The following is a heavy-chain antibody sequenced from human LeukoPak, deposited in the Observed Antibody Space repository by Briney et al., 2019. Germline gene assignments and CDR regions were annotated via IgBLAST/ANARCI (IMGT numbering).Heavy chain of an antibody. CDR2: IRYDGNDK. V-gene: IGHV3-30*02. D-gene: IGHD3-22*01. J-gene: IGHJ4*02. Sequence: GGSLRLSCAASGFTFSSYGMHWVRQAPGKGLEWVAFIRYDGNDKYYADSVKGRFTISRDKSKNTLYLQMNSLRAEDTAVYYCARGRGIYYDSSVFDYWGQGTLVTVSS. CDR1: GFTFSSYG. CDR3: ARGRGIYYDSSVFDY.